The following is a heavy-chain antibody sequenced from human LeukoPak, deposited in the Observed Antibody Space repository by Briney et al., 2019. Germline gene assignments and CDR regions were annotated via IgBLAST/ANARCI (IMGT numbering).Heavy chain of an antibody. J-gene: IGHJ5*02. CDR3: ARDIGSSSRKRTNWFDP. CDR2: IKEDGSEK. CDR1: GFTFSDYY. V-gene: IGHV3-7*01. Sequence: GGSLRLSCAASGFTFSDYYMDWVRQAPGRGLEWVANIKEDGSEKYYVDSVKGRFTISRDNAENSLYLQMNSLRVEDTAVYYCARDIGSSSRKRTNWFDPWGQGTLVTVSS. D-gene: IGHD6-13*01.